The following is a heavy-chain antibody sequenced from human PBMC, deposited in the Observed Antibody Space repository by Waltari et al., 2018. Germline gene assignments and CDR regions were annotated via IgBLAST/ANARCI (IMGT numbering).Heavy chain of an antibody. Sequence: QVQLVESGGGVVQPGRSLRLSCAASGFTFSSYAMHWVRQAPGKGLGWVAVRSDDGSNKYYAASVKGRFTISRDNSKNTLYLQMNSLRAEDTAVYYCARDIDGGEGYYYYGMDVWGQGTTVTVSS. CDR1: GFTFSSYA. CDR3: ARDIDGGEGYYYYGMDV. CDR2: RSDDGSNK. D-gene: IGHD2-21*01. J-gene: IGHJ6*02. V-gene: IGHV3-30*01.